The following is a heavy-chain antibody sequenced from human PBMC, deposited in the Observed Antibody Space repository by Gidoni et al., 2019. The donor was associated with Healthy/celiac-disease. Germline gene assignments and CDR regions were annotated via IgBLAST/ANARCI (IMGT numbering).Heavy chain of an antibody. Sequence: GPGLVKPSETLSLTCTVSGGSISSSSYYWGWIRQPPGKGLEWIGSSHYSGSTYYNPSLKSRVTISVDTSKNQFSLKLSSVTAADTAVYYCARLGKGVTTATDYWGQGTLVTVSS. CDR2: SHYSGST. CDR1: GGSISSSSYY. D-gene: IGHD1-26*01. V-gene: IGHV4-39*01. J-gene: IGHJ4*02. CDR3: ARLGKGVTTATDY.